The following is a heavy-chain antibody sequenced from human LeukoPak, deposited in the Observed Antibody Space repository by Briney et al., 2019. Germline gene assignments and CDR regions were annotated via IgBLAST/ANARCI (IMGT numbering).Heavy chain of an antibody. CDR3: ARVAHISTWYVDY. D-gene: IGHD6-13*01. CDR2: ISSNGGST. Sequence: GGSLRLSCAASGFTFSSYAMHWVXQAPGXGLEYVSVISSNGGSTYYANSVKGRFTISRDNSKNTLDLQMNSLRGEDTAVYYCARVAHISTWYVDYWGQGTLVTVSS. CDR1: GFTFSSYA. V-gene: IGHV3-64*01. J-gene: IGHJ4*02.